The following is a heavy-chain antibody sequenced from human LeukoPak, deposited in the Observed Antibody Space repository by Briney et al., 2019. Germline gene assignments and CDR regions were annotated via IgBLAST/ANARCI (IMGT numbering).Heavy chain of an antibody. Sequence: GGSLRLSGAASGFTFSPYAMSWVRQAPGKRLEWVSGITGSGGSTDYADSVKGRFTIARDNSKNTLFLQMNSLRAEDTAVYFCAKERYHSGWYDFDYWGQGTLVTVSS. D-gene: IGHD6-19*01. J-gene: IGHJ4*02. V-gene: IGHV3-23*01. CDR3: AKERYHSGWYDFDY. CDR2: ITGSGGST. CDR1: GFTFSPYA.